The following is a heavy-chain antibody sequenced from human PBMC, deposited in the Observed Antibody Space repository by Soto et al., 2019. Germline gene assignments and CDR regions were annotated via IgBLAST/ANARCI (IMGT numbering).Heavy chain of an antibody. V-gene: IGHV3-33*01. CDR2: IWYDGSNK. CDR1: GFTFSSYG. Sequence: QVQLVESGGGVVQPGRSLRLSCAASGFTFSSYGMHWVRQAPGKGLERVAVIWYDGSNKYYADSVKGRFTISRDNSKNTLYLQMTSLGAEDTAVYYWARNTTRAMLRIYYGMDVWGQGTTVTGSS. D-gene: IGHD3-10*01. J-gene: IGHJ6*02. CDR3: ARNTTRAMLRIYYGMDV.